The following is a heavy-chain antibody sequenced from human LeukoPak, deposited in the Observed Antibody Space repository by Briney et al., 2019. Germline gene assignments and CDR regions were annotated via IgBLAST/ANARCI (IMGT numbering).Heavy chain of an antibody. J-gene: IGHJ4*02. CDR1: GFTFSTYS. Sequence: GGSLRVSCAASGFTFSTYSMNWVRQAPGKGLEWVSSITSSSTTMYYADSVKGRFTISRHNAKNSLYLQMNSLRAEDTAVYYCAMSFDYWGQGTLVTVSP. CDR3: AMSFDY. V-gene: IGHV3-48*04. CDR2: ITSSSTTM.